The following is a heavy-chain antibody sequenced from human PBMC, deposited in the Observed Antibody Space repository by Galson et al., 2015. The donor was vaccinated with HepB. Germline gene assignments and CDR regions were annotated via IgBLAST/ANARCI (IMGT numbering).Heavy chain of an antibody. CDR1: GFTFSNAW. Sequence: SLRLSCAASGFTFSNAWMSWVRQAPGKGLEWVGRIKSKTDGGTTDYAAPVKGRFTISRDDSKNTLYLQMNSLKTEDTAVYYCTTGMAAGYYDILTGYYTSSYFDYWGQGTLVTVSS. CDR3: TTGMAAGYYDILTGYYTSSYFDY. J-gene: IGHJ4*02. CDR2: IKSKTDGGTT. V-gene: IGHV3-15*01. D-gene: IGHD3-9*01.